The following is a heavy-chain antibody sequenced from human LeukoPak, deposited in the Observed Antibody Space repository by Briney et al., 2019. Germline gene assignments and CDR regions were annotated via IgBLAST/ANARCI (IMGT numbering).Heavy chain of an antibody. CDR3: ANGGWGN. CDR1: GFTFSSYG. CDR2: ISYDGSNK. D-gene: IGHD2-15*01. Sequence: GGSLRLSCAASGFTFSSYGMHWVRQAPGKGLEWVAVISYDGSNKYYADSVKGRFTISRDNSKNTLYLQMNSLRAEDTAVYYCANGGWGNWGQGTLVTASS. J-gene: IGHJ4*02. V-gene: IGHV3-30*18.